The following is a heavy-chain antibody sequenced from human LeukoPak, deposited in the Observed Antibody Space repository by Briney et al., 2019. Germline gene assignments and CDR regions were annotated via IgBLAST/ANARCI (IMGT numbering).Heavy chain of an antibody. D-gene: IGHD6-19*01. Sequence: GASVKVSCKASGYTFTSYGISWVRQAPGQGLEWMGWISAYNGNTNYAQKLQGGVTMTTDTSTSTAYMELRSLRSDDTAVYYCARVYPSDFIAVGGYFDYWGQGTLVTVSS. CDR1: GYTFTSYG. V-gene: IGHV1-18*01. CDR2: ISAYNGNT. CDR3: ARVYPSDFIAVGGYFDY. J-gene: IGHJ4*02.